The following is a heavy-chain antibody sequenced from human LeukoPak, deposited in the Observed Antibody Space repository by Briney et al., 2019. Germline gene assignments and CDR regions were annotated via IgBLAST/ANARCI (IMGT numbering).Heavy chain of an antibody. CDR1: GFTFSSYA. Sequence: GGSLRLSCAASGFTFSSYAMSWVRQAPEKGLEWVSTISGSGGGTYYADSVKGRFTISRDDSKNTLYLQMNSLRAEDTAVYYCASYPQVVVIFLGYWGQGTLVTVSS. CDR2: ISGSGGGT. V-gene: IGHV3-23*01. D-gene: IGHD3-22*01. CDR3: ASYPQVVVIFLGY. J-gene: IGHJ4*02.